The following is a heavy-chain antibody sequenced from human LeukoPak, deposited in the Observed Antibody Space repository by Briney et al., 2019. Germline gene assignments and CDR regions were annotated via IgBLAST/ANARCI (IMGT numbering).Heavy chain of an antibody. CDR3: ANGDEFWSGYIPDY. J-gene: IGHJ4*02. CDR2: ISGSGGST. Sequence: GGSLRLSCAASGFTFSSYAMSWVRQAPGKGLEWVSAISGSGGSTYYADSVKGRLTISRDNSKNTLYLQMNSLRAEDTAVYYCANGDEFWSGYIPDYWGQGTLVTVSS. D-gene: IGHD3-3*01. V-gene: IGHV3-23*01. CDR1: GFTFSSYA.